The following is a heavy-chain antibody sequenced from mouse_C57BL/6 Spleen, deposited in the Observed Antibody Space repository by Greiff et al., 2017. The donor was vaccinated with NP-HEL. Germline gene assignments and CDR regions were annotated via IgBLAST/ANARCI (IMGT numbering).Heavy chain of an antibody. CDR1: GYTFTSYW. CDR3: ARGGSSYRWYFDV. D-gene: IGHD1-1*01. CDR2: IDPSDSET. V-gene: IGHV1-52*01. Sequence: QVQLQQPGAELVRPGSSVKLSCKASGYTFTSYWMHWVKQRPIQGLEWIGNIDPSDSETHYNQKFKDKATLTVDKSSSTAYMQLSSLTSEDSAVYYGARGGSSYRWYFDVWGTGTTVTVSS. J-gene: IGHJ1*03.